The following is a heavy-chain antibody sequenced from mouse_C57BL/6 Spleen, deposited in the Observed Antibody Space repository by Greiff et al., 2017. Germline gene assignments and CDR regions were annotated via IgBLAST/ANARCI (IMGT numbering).Heavy chain of an antibody. CDR1: GFTFSDYY. Sequence: EVQRVESEGGLVQPGSSMKLSCTASGFTFSDYYMAWVRQVPEKGLEWVANINYDGSSTYYLDSLKSRFIISRDNAKNILYLQMSSLKSEDTATYYCARAKGYNAMDYWGQGTSVTVSS. CDR3: ARAKGYNAMDY. J-gene: IGHJ4*01. CDR2: INYDGSST. V-gene: IGHV5-16*01.